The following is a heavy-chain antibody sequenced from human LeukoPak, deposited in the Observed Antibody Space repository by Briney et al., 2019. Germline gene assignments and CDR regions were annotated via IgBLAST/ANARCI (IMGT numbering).Heavy chain of an antibody. J-gene: IGHJ4*02. CDR3: ARIGCVWGSSWPNYFDY. CDR2: ISAYNGNT. V-gene: IGHV1-18*01. D-gene: IGHD3-16*01. CDR1: GYTFTSYG. Sequence: ASVKVSCKASGYTFTSYGISWVRQAPGQGLEWMGWISAYNGNTNYAQKLQGRVTMTTDTSTSTAYMELRSLRSDDTAVYYCARIGCVWGSSWPNYFDYWGQGTLVTVSS.